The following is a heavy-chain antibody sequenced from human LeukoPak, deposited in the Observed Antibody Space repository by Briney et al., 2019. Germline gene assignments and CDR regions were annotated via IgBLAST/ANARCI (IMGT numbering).Heavy chain of an antibody. CDR3: ASGGVTVTGKTIDY. V-gene: IGHV1-2*02. Sequence: AATLTVTCTASGYTFTAYYMHWIRQPPGQGLEWMGWINPNTGYTNYAQTFQGRVTLTRDTSIVTFYMELSSLTSDGTAVYYCASGGVTVTGKTIDYWGQGTLVTVSS. CDR1: GYTFTAYY. J-gene: IGHJ4*02. D-gene: IGHD6-19*01. CDR2: INPNTGYT.